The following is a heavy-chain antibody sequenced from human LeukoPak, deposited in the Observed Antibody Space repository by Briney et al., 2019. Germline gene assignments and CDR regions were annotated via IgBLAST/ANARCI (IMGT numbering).Heavy chain of an antibody. J-gene: IGHJ4*02. CDR3: ARVAFGADIVVVPAAPVYYFDY. Sequence: SETLSLTCAVYGGSFSGYYWSWIRQPPRKGLEWIGEINHSGSTNYNPSLKSRVTISVDTSKNQFSLKLSSVTAADTAVYYCARVAFGADIVVVPAAPVYYFDYWGQGTLVTVSS. D-gene: IGHD2-2*01. V-gene: IGHV4-34*01. CDR2: INHSGST. CDR1: GGSFSGYY.